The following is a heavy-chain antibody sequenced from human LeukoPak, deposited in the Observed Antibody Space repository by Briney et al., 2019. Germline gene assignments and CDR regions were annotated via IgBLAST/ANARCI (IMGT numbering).Heavy chain of an antibody. CDR2: IIPILGIA. D-gene: IGHD4-23*01. CDR3: ARDQGMTTVVKDFDY. J-gene: IGHJ4*02. Sequence: GASVMVSCKASGGTFSSYAISWVRQAPGQGLEWMGRIIPILGIANYAQKFQGRVTITADKSTSTAYMELSSLRSEDTAVYYCARDQGMTTVVKDFDYWGQGTLVTVSS. V-gene: IGHV1-69*04. CDR1: GGTFSSYA.